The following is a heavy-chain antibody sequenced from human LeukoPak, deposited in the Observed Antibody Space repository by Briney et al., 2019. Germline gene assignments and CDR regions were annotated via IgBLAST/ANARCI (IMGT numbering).Heavy chain of an antibody. V-gene: IGHV4-39*01. CDR1: GGSFSGYY. CDR3: ARQYCSGGSCYPNIFDP. J-gene: IGHJ5*02. Sequence: SETLSLTCAVYGGSFSGYYWGWIRQPPGKGLEWIGSIYYSGSTYYNPSLKSRVTISVDTSKNQFSLKLSSVTAADTAAYYCARQYCSGGSCYPNIFDPWGQGTLVTVSS. CDR2: IYYSGST. D-gene: IGHD2-15*01.